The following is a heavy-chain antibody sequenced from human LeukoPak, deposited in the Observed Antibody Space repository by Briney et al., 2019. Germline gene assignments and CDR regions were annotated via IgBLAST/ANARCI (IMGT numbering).Heavy chain of an antibody. CDR1: GFTFSDYT. CDR3: ARDRGCSGGSCYSGLDY. J-gene: IGHJ4*02. V-gene: IGHV3-21*01. CDR2: ISRSSSYI. D-gene: IGHD2-15*01. Sequence: GGSLRLSCAASGFTFSDYTLNWVRQAPGKGLEWVSSISRSSSYIYYADSVKGRFTISRDNSKNTLYLQMNSLRAEDTAVYYCARDRGCSGGSCYSGLDYWGQGTLVTVSS.